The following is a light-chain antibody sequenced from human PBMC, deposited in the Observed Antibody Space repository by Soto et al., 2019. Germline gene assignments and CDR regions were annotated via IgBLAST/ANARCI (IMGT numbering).Light chain of an antibody. V-gene: IGLV1-40*01. J-gene: IGLJ3*02. CDR2: ANN. CDR1: SSNIGAGFD. CDR3: QSFDTSLSNWV. Sequence: QAVVTQPPSVSGAPGQRVTISCTGSSSNIGAGFDVHWYQQLPGTAPKLLISANNNRPSGVPDRFSGSKSATSGSLAITGLQAEDEADYYCQSFDTSLSNWVFGGGTKVTVL.